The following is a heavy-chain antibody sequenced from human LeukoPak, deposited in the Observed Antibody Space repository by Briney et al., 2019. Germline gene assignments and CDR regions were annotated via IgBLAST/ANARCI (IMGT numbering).Heavy chain of an antibody. Sequence: GGSLRLSCAASGLTFSEYVMGWVRQAPGKGLEWVSLIREDDDSASYADSVKGRFTISRDNSKNTQSLQMNSLRAEDTAIYFCAAPVDYWGQGTLVTVSS. CDR2: IREDDDSA. V-gene: IGHV3-23*01. J-gene: IGHJ4*02. CDR1: GLTFSEYV. CDR3: AAPVDY.